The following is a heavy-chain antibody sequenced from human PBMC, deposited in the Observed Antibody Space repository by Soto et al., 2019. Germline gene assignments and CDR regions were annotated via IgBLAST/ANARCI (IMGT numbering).Heavy chain of an antibody. J-gene: IGHJ4*02. CDR2: IISNFGTP. CDR1: GGTFAISV. D-gene: IGHD5-12*01. V-gene: IGHV1-69*12. Sequence: QVQLVQSGAELKKPGSSVKVSCKASGGTFAISVFNWVRQAPGQGLEWMGGIISNFGTPNYSQKFLGRVKITADDSTSTGYMELSNLRSDDTAIYYCARDLGSGYGPGDYWGQGTHVTVSS. CDR3: ARDLGSGYGPGDY.